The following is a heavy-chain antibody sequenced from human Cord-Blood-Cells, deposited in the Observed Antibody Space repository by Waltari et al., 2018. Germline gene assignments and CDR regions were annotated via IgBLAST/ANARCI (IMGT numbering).Heavy chain of an antibody. CDR2: IWYDGSNK. CDR1: GFTFSSYG. J-gene: IGHJ4*02. Sequence: QVQLVESGGGVVQPGRSLKLSGAASGFTFSSYGRHWVAQAPGKGLEWVAVIWYDGSNKYYADSVKGRFTISRDNSKNTLYLQMNSLRAEDTAVYYCARGRGITGTTDYWGQGTLVTVSS. V-gene: IGHV3-33*01. CDR3: ARGRGITGTTDY. D-gene: IGHD1-7*01.